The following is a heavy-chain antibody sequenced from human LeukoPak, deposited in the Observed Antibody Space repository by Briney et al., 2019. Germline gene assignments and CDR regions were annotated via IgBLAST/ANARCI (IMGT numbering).Heavy chain of an antibody. CDR3: ARAPTIRRWLGYFDY. J-gene: IGHJ4*02. CDR2: IYYSGST. Sequence: SETLSLTCTVSGGSISSYYWSWIRQPPGKGLEWIGYIYYSGSTNYNPSLKRRVTISVDTSKNQFSLKLSPVTAADTAVYYCARAPTIRRWLGYFDYWGQGTLVTVSS. V-gene: IGHV4-59*01. D-gene: IGHD3-22*01. CDR1: GGSISSYY.